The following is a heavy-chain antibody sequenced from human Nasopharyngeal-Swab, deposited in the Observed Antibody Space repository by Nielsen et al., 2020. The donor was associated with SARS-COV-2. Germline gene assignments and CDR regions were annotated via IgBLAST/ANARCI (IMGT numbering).Heavy chain of an antibody. J-gene: IGHJ4*02. Sequence: ASVKVSCKVSGYTLTELSMHWVRQAPGKGLEWMGGFDPEDGETIYAQKFQGRVTMTEDTSTDTAYMELSSLRSEDTAVYYCATVRGKWELLGFDYWGQGTLVTVSS. CDR2: FDPEDGET. D-gene: IGHD1-26*01. CDR1: GYTLTELS. V-gene: IGHV1-24*01. CDR3: ATVRGKWELLGFDY.